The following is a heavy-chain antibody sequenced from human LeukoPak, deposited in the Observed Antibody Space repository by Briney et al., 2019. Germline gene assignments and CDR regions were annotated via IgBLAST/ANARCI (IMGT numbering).Heavy chain of an antibody. J-gene: IGHJ3*02. CDR3: ARSYDSSGYYYYNLDAFDI. Sequence: GASVKVSCKASGGTFSSYAISRVRQAPGQGLEWMGGIIPIFGTANYAQKLQGRVTMTTDTSTSTAYMELRSLRSDDTAVYYCARSYDSSGYYYYNLDAFDIWGQGTMVTVSS. D-gene: IGHD3-22*01. CDR1: GGTFSSYA. CDR2: IIPIFGTA. V-gene: IGHV1-69*05.